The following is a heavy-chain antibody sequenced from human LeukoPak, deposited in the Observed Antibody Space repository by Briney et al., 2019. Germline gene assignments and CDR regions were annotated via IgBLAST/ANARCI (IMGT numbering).Heavy chain of an antibody. D-gene: IGHD3-10*01. Sequence: PSQTLSLTCAVSGGSISSGGYSWSWIRQPPGKGLEWIGYIYHSGSTYYNPSLKSRVTISVDRSKNQFSLKLSSVTAADTAVYYCARDGAPGAFDIWSQGTMVTVSS. CDR1: GGSISSGGYS. CDR3: ARDGAPGAFDI. CDR2: IYHSGST. V-gene: IGHV4-30-2*01. J-gene: IGHJ3*02.